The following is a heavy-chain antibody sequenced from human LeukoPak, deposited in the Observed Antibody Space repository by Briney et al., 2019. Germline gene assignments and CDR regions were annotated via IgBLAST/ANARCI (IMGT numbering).Heavy chain of an antibody. D-gene: IGHD3-10*01. Sequence: PSETLSLTCTVSGGSISSYYWSWIRQPPGKGLEWIGYIYYSGSTNYNPSLKSRVTISVDTSKNQFSLKLSSVTAADTAVYYCAREQGAYYYGPGSYYKGALDIWAKGQWSPSLQ. CDR1: GGSISSYY. CDR2: IYYSGST. V-gene: IGHV4-59*01. CDR3: AREQGAYYYGPGSYYKGALDI. J-gene: IGHJ3*02.